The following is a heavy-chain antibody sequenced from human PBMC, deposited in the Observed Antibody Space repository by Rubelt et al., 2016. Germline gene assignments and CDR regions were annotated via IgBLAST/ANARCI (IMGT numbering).Heavy chain of an antibody. CDR1: GITLSSYR. Sequence: EVQLVESGGGLVKPGGSLRLSCAASGITLSSYRMNWVRQAPGRGLEWVSHISSSGSTTYYAESVKGRFSISRDNAKNSLYLQMNSLRAEDTAVYYCARDCSSTNCYAIDSWGQGTLVAVSS. V-gene: IGHV3-48*04. J-gene: IGHJ4*02. CDR2: ISSSGSTT. D-gene: IGHD2-2*01. CDR3: ARDCSSTNCYAIDS.